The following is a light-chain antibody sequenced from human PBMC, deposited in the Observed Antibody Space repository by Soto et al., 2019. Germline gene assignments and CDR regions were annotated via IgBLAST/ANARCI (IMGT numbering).Light chain of an antibody. J-gene: IGKJ4*01. CDR3: QWYSGSQT. CDR1: QSVNSLY. Sequence: EIALTQSPGTLSLSPGERATLSCRASQSVNSLYLAWYQQKPGQAPRLLISGASSRATGIPDRFSGSGSGTDLTLTISRLEPEEFAVYYCQWYSGSQTVGGGTKVEIK. V-gene: IGKV3-20*01. CDR2: GAS.